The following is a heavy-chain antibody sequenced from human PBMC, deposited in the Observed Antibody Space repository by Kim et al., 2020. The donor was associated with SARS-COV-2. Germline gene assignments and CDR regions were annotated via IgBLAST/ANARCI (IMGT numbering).Heavy chain of an antibody. D-gene: IGHD3-10*01. V-gene: IGHV3-15*01. CDR3: TTVKGVLRGATDY. J-gene: IGHJ4*02. Sequence: YAAPIKGRFTISTDESNTTLYLQMNSLKNEDTAVYYCTTVKGVLRGATDYWGQGTLVTVSS.